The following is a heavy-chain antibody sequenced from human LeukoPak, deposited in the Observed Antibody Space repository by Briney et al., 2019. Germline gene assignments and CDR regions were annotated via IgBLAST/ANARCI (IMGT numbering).Heavy chain of an antibody. CDR1: GGSISSCY. Sequence: SETLSLTCTVSGGSISSCYWTWIRQPPGKGLEWIGFIYYSGATNYNPSLKSRATIAVDMSKNQFSLTLNSVTAADTAVYYCARSASSTSCSAFDIWGQGTRVTASS. CDR2: IYYSGAT. CDR3: ARSASSTSCSAFDI. J-gene: IGHJ3*02. D-gene: IGHD3-10*02. V-gene: IGHV4-59*01.